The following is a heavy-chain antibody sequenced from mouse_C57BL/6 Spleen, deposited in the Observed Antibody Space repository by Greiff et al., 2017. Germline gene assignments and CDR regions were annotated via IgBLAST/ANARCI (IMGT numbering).Heavy chain of an antibody. CDR2: ISGGGGNT. D-gene: IGHD1-1*01. CDR1: GFTFSSYT. CDR3: ARRGGSSDFDY. V-gene: IGHV5-9*01. J-gene: IGHJ2*01. Sequence: DVMLVESGGGLVKPGGSLKLSCAASGFTFSSYTMSWVRQTPEKRLEWVATISGGGGNTYYPDSVKGRFTISRDNAKNTLYLQMSSLRSEDTALYYCARRGGSSDFDYWGQGTTLTVSS.